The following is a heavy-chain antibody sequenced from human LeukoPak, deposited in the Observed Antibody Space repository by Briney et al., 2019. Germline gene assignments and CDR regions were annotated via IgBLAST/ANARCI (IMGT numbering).Heavy chain of an antibody. CDR3: AKERGNGYNYNFDY. J-gene: IGHJ4*02. Sequence: HAGGSLRLSCAASGFIFSSYAMSWARQAPAKGLEWVSGISGSGGSTYYADPVKGRFTISRDKSKNTLYLQMNSLRAEDTAVYYCAKERGNGYNYNFDYWGQGTLVTVSS. CDR2: ISGSGGST. V-gene: IGHV3-23*01. CDR1: GFIFSSYA. D-gene: IGHD5-24*01.